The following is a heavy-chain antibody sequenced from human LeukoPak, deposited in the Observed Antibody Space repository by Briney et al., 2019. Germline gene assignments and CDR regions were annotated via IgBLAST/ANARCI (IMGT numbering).Heavy chain of an antibody. V-gene: IGHV3-23*01. CDR3: AKAGTVGATFRMDY. Sequence: PGGSLRLSCAGSGFSFRSFAMSWVRQAPGKGLEWVSTIDDGGSNTYYAGSVKGRSTISRDNSQSTLYLQMNSLRAEDTARYYCAKAGTVGATFRMDYWGQGILVTVSS. J-gene: IGHJ4*02. CDR2: IDDGGSNT. CDR1: GFSFRSFA. D-gene: IGHD1-26*01.